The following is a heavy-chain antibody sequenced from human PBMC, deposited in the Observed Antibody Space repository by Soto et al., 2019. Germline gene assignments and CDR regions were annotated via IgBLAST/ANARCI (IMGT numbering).Heavy chain of an antibody. CDR1: GFTFSNAW. CDR3: TTEPLPRGYYDSSGCH. CDR2: IKSKTDGGTT. D-gene: IGHD3-22*01. J-gene: IGHJ4*02. V-gene: IGHV3-15*01. Sequence: EVQLLESGGGLVQPGGSLRLSCAASGFTFSNAWMSWVRQAPGKGLEWVGRIKSKTDGGTTDYAAPVKGRFTISRDDSKNTLYLQMNSLKTEDTAVYYCTTEPLPRGYYDSSGCHWGQGTLVTVSS.